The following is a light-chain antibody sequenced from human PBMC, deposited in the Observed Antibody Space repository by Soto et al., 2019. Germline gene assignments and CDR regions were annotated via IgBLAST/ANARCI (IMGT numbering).Light chain of an antibody. Sequence: DIQMTQSPSSVSASVGDRVTITCRASQGVSSWLAWYQQKPGKAPKLLIYAASSLQSGVPSRFSGSASRTAFTRANSSLQPEDFATYYCQQAKRFPLTFGGGTKVQIK. CDR3: QQAKRFPLT. V-gene: IGKV1-12*01. CDR2: AAS. CDR1: QGVSSW. J-gene: IGKJ4*01.